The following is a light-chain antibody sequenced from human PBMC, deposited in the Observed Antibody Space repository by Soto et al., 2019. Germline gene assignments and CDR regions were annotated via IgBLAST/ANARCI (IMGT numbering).Light chain of an antibody. V-gene: IGKV3-15*01. J-gene: IGKJ1*01. CDR2: GAS. CDR1: QSVSSN. CDR3: QQYNNWRT. Sequence: EIVRTQSPATLSVSPGERATLSCRASQSVSSNLAWYQQKPGQAPRLLIYGASTRATGIPARFSSSGSGTEFTLTISSLQSEDFAVYYCQQYNNWRTFGQGTKVEIK.